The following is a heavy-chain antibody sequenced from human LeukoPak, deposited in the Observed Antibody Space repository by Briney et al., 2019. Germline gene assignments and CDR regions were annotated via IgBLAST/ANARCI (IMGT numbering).Heavy chain of an antibody. D-gene: IGHD3-10*02. J-gene: IGHJ4*02. CDR3: TAGHAILGSTCSAY. Sequence: KTGGSLRLSCAASGFTFSRHSIHWVRQAPGKGLDWASSISGGSFYIYYADSVKGRFTVSRDDAKNSVYLQMNSLRDEDTAIYYRTAGHAILGSTCSAYWGQGTLLTVSS. V-gene: IGHV3-21*01. CDR1: GFTFSRHS. CDR2: ISGGSFYI.